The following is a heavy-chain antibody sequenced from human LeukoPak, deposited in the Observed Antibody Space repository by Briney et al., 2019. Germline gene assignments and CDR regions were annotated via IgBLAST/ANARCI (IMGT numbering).Heavy chain of an antibody. J-gene: IGHJ6*03. Sequence: ASVKVSCKASGYTFTSYYMHWVRQAPGQGLEWMGIINPSGGSTNYAQKLQGRVTMTTDTSTSTAYMELRSLRSDDTAVYYCARVPSSDSSGYYYSDYYYYMDVWGKGTTVTISS. D-gene: IGHD3-22*01. V-gene: IGHV1-46*01. CDR1: GYTFTSYY. CDR3: ARVPSSDSSGYYYSDYYYYMDV. CDR2: INPSGGST.